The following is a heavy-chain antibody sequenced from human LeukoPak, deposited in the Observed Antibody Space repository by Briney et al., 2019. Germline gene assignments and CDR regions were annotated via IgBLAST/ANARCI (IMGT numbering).Heavy chain of an antibody. J-gene: IGHJ6*03. V-gene: IGHV1-69*05. D-gene: IGHD1-26*01. CDR3: ARAEVLGGGSYAIHSYYYYMDA. CDR1: GGTFSSYA. Sequence: SVKVSCKASGGTFSSYAISWVRQAPGQGLEWMGGIIPIFGTANYAQKFQGRVTITTDESTSTAYMELSSLRSEDTAVYYCARAEVLGGGSYAIHSYYYYMDAWGKGTTVTVSS. CDR2: IIPIFGTA.